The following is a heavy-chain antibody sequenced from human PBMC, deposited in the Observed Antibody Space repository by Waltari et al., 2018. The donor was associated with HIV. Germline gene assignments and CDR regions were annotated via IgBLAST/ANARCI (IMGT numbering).Heavy chain of an antibody. V-gene: IGHV4-59*12. CDR3: ARGLFGVGSNWFDP. D-gene: IGHD3-3*01. CDR1: GGSFNSYH. J-gene: IGHJ5*02. Sequence: QVQLQESGPGLVKPSETLSLTCTVSGGSFNSYHWRWIRQPPGKGLVWIGYIYYTGRPNCNPPLTSRVPIPVDTSNNQFALRLRFVTAADTAVYYCARGLFGVGSNWFDPWGQGILVTVSS. CDR2: IYYTGRP.